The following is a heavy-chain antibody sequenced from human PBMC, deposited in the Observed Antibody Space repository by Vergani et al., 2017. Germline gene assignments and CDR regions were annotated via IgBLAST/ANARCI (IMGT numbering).Heavy chain of an antibody. CDR3: ARDRGRGYYYGSGTDFDL. Sequence: QVQLQESGPGLVKPSQTLSLTCTVSGGSISSGSYYWSWIRQPAGKGLEWIGRIYTSGSTNYNPSLKSRVTISVDTSKNQFSLKLSSVTAADTAVYYCARDRGRGYYYGSGTDFDLWGRGTLVTVSS. CDR2: IYTSGST. V-gene: IGHV4-61*02. J-gene: IGHJ2*01. D-gene: IGHD3-10*01. CDR1: GGSISSGSYY.